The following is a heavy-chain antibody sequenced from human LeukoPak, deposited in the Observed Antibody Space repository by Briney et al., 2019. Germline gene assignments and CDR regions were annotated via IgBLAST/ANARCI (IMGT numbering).Heavy chain of an antibody. CDR1: GFTFDDYA. CDR2: ISWNSGSI. CDR3: AKVYWYFDL. J-gene: IGHJ2*01. V-gene: IGHV3-9*01. Sequence: GGSLGLSCAASGFTFDDYAMHWVRQAPGKGLEWVSGISWNSGSIGYADSVKGRFTISRDNAKNSLYLQMNSLRAEDTALYYCAKVYWYFDLWGRGTLVTVSS.